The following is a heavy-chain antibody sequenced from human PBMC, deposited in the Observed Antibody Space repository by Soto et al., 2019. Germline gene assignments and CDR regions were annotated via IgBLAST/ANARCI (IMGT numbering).Heavy chain of an antibody. Sequence: QVQLVQSGAEVKKPGASVKVSCKASGYTFTSYGISWVRQAPGQGLEWMGWISTYTGNTNYAQKLQGRVTMTTDTSTSTAYMELRSLRSDETAVYYCTAVGATTRRGYFDYWGQGTLVTVSS. CDR3: TAVGATTRRGYFDY. V-gene: IGHV1-18*01. J-gene: IGHJ4*02. CDR1: GYTFTSYG. D-gene: IGHD1-26*01. CDR2: ISTYTGNT.